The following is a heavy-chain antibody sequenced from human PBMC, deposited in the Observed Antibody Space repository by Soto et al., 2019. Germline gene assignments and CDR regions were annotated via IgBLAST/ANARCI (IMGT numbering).Heavy chain of an antibody. D-gene: IGHD3-3*01. CDR3: VRFSYCDFWSGYYTDYYHYGMDV. Sequence: ASVKVSCKASGYTFTSYDINWVRQATGQGLEWMGWMNPNSGNTGYAQKFQGRVTMTRNTSISTAYMELSSLRSEDTAVYYCVRFSYCDFWSGYYTDYYHYGMDVWGQGTTVTVSS. CDR2: MNPNSGNT. CDR1: GYTFTSYD. J-gene: IGHJ6*02. V-gene: IGHV1-8*01.